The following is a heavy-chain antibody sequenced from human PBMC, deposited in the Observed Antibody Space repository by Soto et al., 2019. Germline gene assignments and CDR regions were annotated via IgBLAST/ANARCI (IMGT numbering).Heavy chain of an antibody. CDR1: SRNVGTDF. J-gene: IGHJ6*02. V-gene: IGHV4-34*01. CDR3: ARGYSSSWYRTYYYYGMDV. CDR2: INNSGST. Sequence: SETLPLTYARYSRNVGTDFWTWIRQPPGKRKEWIGDINNSGSTNYNPSLKSRVTISVDTSKNQFSLKLSSATAADTAVYYCARGYSSSWYRTYYYYGMDVWGQGTTVTVS. D-gene: IGHD6-13*01.